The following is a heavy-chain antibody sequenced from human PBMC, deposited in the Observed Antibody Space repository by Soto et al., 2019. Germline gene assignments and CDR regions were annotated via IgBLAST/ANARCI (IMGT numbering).Heavy chain of an antibody. Sequence: GGSLRLSCAASGFTFSNAWMSWVRQAPGKGLEWVGRIKNKTDGGTKDYDATAKRSFIISRDDSKNTMYLQMNSLKTEDTAVYYCTTSPYCSSTSWYFDYWGQGTLVTVSS. D-gene: IGHD2-2*01. CDR3: TTSPYCSSTSWYFDY. CDR1: GFTFSNAW. CDR2: IKNKTDGGTK. J-gene: IGHJ4*02. V-gene: IGHV3-15*01.